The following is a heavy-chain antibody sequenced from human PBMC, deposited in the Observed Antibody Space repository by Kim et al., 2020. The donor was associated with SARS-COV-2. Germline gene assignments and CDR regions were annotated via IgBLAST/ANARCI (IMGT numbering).Heavy chain of an antibody. J-gene: IGHJ4*02. Sequence: GSTNYNPSLKSRVTISVDTSKNQFSLKLSSVTAADTAVYYCARGSSYGHYWGQGTLVTVSS. CDR2: GST. V-gene: IGHV4-59*09. CDR3: ARGSSYGHY. D-gene: IGHD1-26*01.